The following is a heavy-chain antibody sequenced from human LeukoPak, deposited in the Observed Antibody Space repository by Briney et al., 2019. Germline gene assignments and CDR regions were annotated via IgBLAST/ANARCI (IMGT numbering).Heavy chain of an antibody. CDR1: GYTFTSYG. Sequence: ASVKVSCKASGYTFTSYGISWVRQAPGQGLEWMGWISAYNGNTNYAQKLQGRVTMTTDTSTSTAYMELRSLRSDDTAVYYCARGGYCSSTSCYVRGYYYYYYMDVWGKGTTVTISS. CDR2: ISAYNGNT. J-gene: IGHJ6*03. D-gene: IGHD2-2*01. V-gene: IGHV1-18*01. CDR3: ARGGYCSSTSCYVRGYYYYYYMDV.